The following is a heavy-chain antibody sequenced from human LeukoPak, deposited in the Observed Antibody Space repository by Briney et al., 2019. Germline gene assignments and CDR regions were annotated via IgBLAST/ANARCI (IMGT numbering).Heavy chain of an antibody. CDR3: ARGVIAASYYFDY. Sequence: SETLSLTCTVSGDSISSYSWSWVRQPPGRGLEWIGYVYYSGSTYYNPSLKSRVTISVDTSKNQFSLKLSSVTAADTAVYYCARGVIAASYYFDYWGQGTLVTVSS. CDR1: GDSISSYS. V-gene: IGHV4-59*08. D-gene: IGHD6-6*01. J-gene: IGHJ4*02. CDR2: VYYSGST.